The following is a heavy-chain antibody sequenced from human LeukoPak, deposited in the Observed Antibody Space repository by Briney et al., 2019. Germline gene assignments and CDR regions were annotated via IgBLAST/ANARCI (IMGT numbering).Heavy chain of an antibody. J-gene: IGHJ4*02. CDR2: VKSQTDGGTT. CDR1: GFTFSNAW. V-gene: IGHV3-15*01. Sequence: GGSLRLSCAASGFTFSNAWMTWVRQAPGKGLEWVGRVKSQTDGGTTDYGAPVKGRFTISRDDSKNTLYLEMNSLQSEDTAVYYCTTVGPPRNWGQGTLVTVSS. CDR3: TTVGPPRN.